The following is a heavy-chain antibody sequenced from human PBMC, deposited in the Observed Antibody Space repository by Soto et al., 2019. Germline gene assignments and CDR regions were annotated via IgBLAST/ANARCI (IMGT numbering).Heavy chain of an antibody. J-gene: IGHJ4*02. D-gene: IGHD3-10*01. CDR3: ARDPSHGSGSYLDY. CDR2: IWYDGSNK. Sequence: GGSLRLSCAASGFTFSNYGMHWIRQAPGKGLEWVAVIWYDGSNKYYADSVKGRFTVSRDNSKNTLYVQMNNLRAEDTAVYYCARDPSHGSGSYLDYWGRGTLVTVSS. V-gene: IGHV3-33*01. CDR1: GFTFSNYG.